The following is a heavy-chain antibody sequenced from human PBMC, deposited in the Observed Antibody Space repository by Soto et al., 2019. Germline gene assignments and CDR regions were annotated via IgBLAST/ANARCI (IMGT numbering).Heavy chain of an antibody. V-gene: IGHV3-21*01. Sequence: EVQLVESGGGLVKPGGSLRLSCAASGFTFSSYSMNWVRQAPGKGLEWVSSISSSSSYIYYADSVKGRFTISRDNAKNSLYLQMNSLRAEDTAVYYCARVGSGSYDSDYWGQGTLVTVSS. CDR1: GFTFSSYS. CDR2: ISSSSSYI. CDR3: ARVGSGSYDSDY. J-gene: IGHJ4*02. D-gene: IGHD3-10*01.